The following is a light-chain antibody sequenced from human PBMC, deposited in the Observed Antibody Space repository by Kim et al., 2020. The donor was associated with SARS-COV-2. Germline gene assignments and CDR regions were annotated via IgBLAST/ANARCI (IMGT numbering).Light chain of an antibody. CDR2: NNN. CDR1: SSNIGAGYD. Sequence: QKFNSPCTGSSSNIGAGYDVHWYRQLPGTAPKLVIYNNNNRPSGVPDRFAGSNSGTSASLVITGLQAEDEADYYCQSFDSRLTGSVFGGGTQLTVL. V-gene: IGLV1-40*01. CDR3: QSFDSRLTGSV. J-gene: IGLJ3*02.